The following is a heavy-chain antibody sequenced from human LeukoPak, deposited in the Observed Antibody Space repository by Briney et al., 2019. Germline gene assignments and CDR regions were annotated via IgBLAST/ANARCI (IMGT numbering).Heavy chain of an antibody. CDR2: IYYSGIS. CDR3: ARTYGGYYYGMDV. Sequence: KPSETLSLTCTASGGSISSSSYYWGWIRQPLGKGLEWISSIYYSGISYYNPSLKSRVTISVDTSKNQFSLNLSSVTAADTAVYYCARTYGGYYYGMDVWGQGTTVTVSS. J-gene: IGHJ6*02. D-gene: IGHD3-10*01. V-gene: IGHV4-39*01. CDR1: GGSISSSSYY.